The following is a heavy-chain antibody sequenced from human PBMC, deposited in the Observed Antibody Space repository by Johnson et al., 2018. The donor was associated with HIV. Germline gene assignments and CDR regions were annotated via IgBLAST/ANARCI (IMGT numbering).Heavy chain of an antibody. CDR1: GFTFSDYY. Sequence: QVQLVESGGGLVQPGGSLRLSCAASGFTFSDYYMSWIRQAPGKGLEWVSYISSSGGTIYNADSVKGRFTISRNNAKNSLYLQMNSLRAEDTAVYFCATVWGNEGRHAFDIGGQGTMVTVSS. V-gene: IGHV3-11*04. J-gene: IGHJ3*02. CDR2: ISSSGGTI. D-gene: IGHD1-1*01. CDR3: ATVWGNEGRHAFDI.